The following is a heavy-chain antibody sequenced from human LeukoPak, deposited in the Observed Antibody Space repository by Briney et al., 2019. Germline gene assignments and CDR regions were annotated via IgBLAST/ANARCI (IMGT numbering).Heavy chain of an antibody. Sequence: GGSLRLSCAASGFTFSSYSMNWVRQAPGKGLEWVSSISSSSSYIYYADSVKGRFTISRDNAKNSLYLQMNSLRAEDTAVYYCARDRYYDSSGYHTSAEYFQHWGQGTLVTVSS. CDR3: ARDRYYDSSGYHTSAEYFQH. CDR1: GFTFSSYS. V-gene: IGHV3-21*01. D-gene: IGHD3-22*01. CDR2: ISSSSSYI. J-gene: IGHJ1*01.